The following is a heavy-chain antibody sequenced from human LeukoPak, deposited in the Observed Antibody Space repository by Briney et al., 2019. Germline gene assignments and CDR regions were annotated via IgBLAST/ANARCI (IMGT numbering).Heavy chain of an antibody. D-gene: IGHD5-18*01. CDR1: GFTFSSYA. Sequence: PGRSLRLSCAASGFTFSSYAMHWVRQAPGKGLEWVAVISYDGSNKYYADSVKGRFTISRDNSKNTLYLQMNSLRVEDTAVYYCASDREDTANLHYFDYWGLGTLVTVSS. CDR2: ISYDGSNK. J-gene: IGHJ4*02. CDR3: ASDREDTANLHYFDY. V-gene: IGHV3-30-3*01.